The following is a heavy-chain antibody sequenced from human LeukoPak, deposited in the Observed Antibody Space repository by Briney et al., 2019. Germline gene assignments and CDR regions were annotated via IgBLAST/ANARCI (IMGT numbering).Heavy chain of an antibody. CDR3: ASGIEKYTYDYEFGY. J-gene: IGHJ4*02. CDR2: IYYSGST. Sequence: SETLSLTCTVSGGSIGSYYWSWIRQPPGKGLEWIGYIYYSGSTNYNPSLKSRVTISVDTSKNQFSLKLSSVTAADTAVYYCASGIEKYTYDYEFGYWGQGTLVTVSS. D-gene: IGHD5-18*01. V-gene: IGHV4-59*01. CDR1: GGSIGSYY.